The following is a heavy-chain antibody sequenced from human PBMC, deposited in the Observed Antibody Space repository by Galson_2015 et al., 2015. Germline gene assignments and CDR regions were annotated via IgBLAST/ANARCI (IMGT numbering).Heavy chain of an antibody. J-gene: IGHJ3*02. D-gene: IGHD3-10*01. CDR3: AKELPGDPGHYYGSGSQSDAFDI. Sequence: SLRLSCAASGFTFDDYAMHWVRQAPGKGLEWVSGISWNSGSIGYADSVKGRFTISRDNAKNSLYLQMNSLRAEDTALYYCAKELPGDPGHYYGSGSQSDAFDIWGQGTMVTVSS. V-gene: IGHV3-9*01. CDR2: ISWNSGSI. CDR1: GFTFDDYA.